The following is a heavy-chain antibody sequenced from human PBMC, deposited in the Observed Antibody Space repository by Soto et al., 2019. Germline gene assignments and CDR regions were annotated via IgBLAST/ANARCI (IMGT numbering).Heavy chain of an antibody. V-gene: IGHV3-33*08. Sequence: QVQLVESGGGVIQPGRSLRLSCAASGFTLRRHAMHWVRQAPGKGLEWVAQIWYDGSNKYYTDSGKGRFTVPRDDFKNTVLLLMDSLRAEDTAVYYCAIDGQQLASYALDVWGQGTTVIVSS. CDR1: GFTLRRHA. CDR2: IWYDGSNK. J-gene: IGHJ6*02. D-gene: IGHD6-13*01. CDR3: AIDGQQLASYALDV.